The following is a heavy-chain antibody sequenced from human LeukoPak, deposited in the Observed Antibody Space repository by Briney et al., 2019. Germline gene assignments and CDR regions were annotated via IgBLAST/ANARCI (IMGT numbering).Heavy chain of an antibody. D-gene: IGHD6-13*01. CDR1: GGSISSSSYY. J-gene: IGHJ5*02. CDR3: ARVTSSSPTDNWFDP. Sequence: SETLSLTCTVSGGSISSSSYYWGWIRQPPGKGLEWIGSIYYSGSTHYNPSLKSRVTISVDTSKNQFSLKLSSVTAADTAVYYCARVTSSSPTDNWFDPWGQGTLVTVSS. CDR2: IYYSGST. V-gene: IGHV4-39*07.